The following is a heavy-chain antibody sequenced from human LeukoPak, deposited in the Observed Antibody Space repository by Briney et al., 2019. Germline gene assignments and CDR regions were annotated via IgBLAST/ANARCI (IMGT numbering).Heavy chain of an antibody. Sequence: PSQTLSLTCTVSSGSISSGNYYWSWIRQHPGKGLEWIGYIHHSGSAYYNLSLKSRVTMSVDTSKNQISLNLTSVTAADTAVYYCARDRSLSSYGDYGLGVWGQGTTVTVSS. CDR3: ARDRSLSSYGDYGLGV. CDR2: IHHSGSA. D-gene: IGHD4-17*01. J-gene: IGHJ6*02. CDR1: SGSISSGNYY. V-gene: IGHV4-31*03.